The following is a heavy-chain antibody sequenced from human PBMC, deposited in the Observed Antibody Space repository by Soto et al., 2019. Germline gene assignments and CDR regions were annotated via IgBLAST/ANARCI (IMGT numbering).Heavy chain of an antibody. V-gene: IGHV3-74*01. J-gene: IGHJ4*02. Sequence: EVQLVESGGGLVQPGGSLRLSCAASGFTFSNDWMHWVRQAAGKGLVWVSRINMDGSSTNYADSVKGRFTISRDNAKNTLYLQMNSLRVDDTAIYFCARGPRGVYGNDYWGQGALVTVSP. CDR2: INMDGSST. CDR1: GFTFSNDW. D-gene: IGHD2-8*02. CDR3: ARGPRGVYGNDY.